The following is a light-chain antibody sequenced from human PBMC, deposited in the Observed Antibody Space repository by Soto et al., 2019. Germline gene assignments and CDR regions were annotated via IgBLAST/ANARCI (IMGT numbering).Light chain of an antibody. V-gene: IGLV1-44*01. CDR2: SNN. CDR1: SSNIGSNT. Sequence: QRVTISCSGSSSNIGSNTVNWYQQLPGTAPKLLIYSNNQRPSGVPDRFSGSKSGTSASLAISGLQSEDEADYYCAAWDDSLNAFYVFGTGTKVTVL. J-gene: IGLJ1*01. CDR3: AAWDDSLNAFYV.